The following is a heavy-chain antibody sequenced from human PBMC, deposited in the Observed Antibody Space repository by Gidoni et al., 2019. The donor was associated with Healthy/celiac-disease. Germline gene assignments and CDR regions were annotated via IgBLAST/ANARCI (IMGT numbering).Heavy chain of an antibody. V-gene: IGHV1-46*01. CDR2: INPSGGST. Sequence: QVQLVQSGAEVKKPGASVKVSCQASGYTFTSYYMHWLRQAPGQGLAWMGIINPSGGSTSYAQKCQGRVTMTRDTSTSTVYMELSSLRSEDTAVYYCARGDYDILTGYYVFSYYYGMDVWGQGTTVTVSS. CDR1: GYTFTSYY. D-gene: IGHD3-9*01. CDR3: ARGDYDILTGYYVFSYYYGMDV. J-gene: IGHJ6*02.